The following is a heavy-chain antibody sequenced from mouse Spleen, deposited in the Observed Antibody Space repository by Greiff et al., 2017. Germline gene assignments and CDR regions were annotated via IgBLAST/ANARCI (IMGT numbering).Heavy chain of an antibody. Sequence: EVQRVESGGGLVQPGGSRKLSCAASGFTFSSFGMHWVRQAPEKGLEWVAYISSGSSTIYYADTVKGRFTISRDNPKNTLFLQMTSLRSEDTAMYYCAREGGRGVAYWGQGTLVTVSA. CDR2: ISSGSSTI. CDR1: GFTFSSFG. CDR3: AREGGRGVAY. D-gene: IGHD3-3*01. J-gene: IGHJ3*01. V-gene: IGHV5-17*02.